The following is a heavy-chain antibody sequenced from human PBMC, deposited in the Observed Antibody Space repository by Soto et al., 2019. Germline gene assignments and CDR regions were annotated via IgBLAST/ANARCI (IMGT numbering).Heavy chain of an antibody. CDR3: AKTQILGPSDSDR. J-gene: IGHJ4*02. V-gene: IGHV3-23*01. CDR2: LSGSGDKI. Sequence: GGSLRLSCAASGFTFSTYVMSWVRQAPGEGLEWVSSLSGSGDKIYYADSVKGRFTISRDNSKSTLFLQMDNLRAEDTAVYYCAKTQILGPSDSDRWGQGTRVTVSS. D-gene: IGHD1-26*01. CDR1: GFTFSTYV.